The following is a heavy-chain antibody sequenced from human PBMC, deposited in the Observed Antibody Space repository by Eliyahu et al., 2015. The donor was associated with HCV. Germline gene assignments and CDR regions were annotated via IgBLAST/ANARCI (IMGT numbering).Heavy chain of an antibody. CDR2: IYYRGST. D-gene: IGHD4-17*01. CDR1: GGSISSDY. Sequence: QVQLQESGPGLVKPSETLSLTCTVSGGSISSDYWTWIRQPPGKGLEWIGYIYYRGSTNYNPXLGSRVTISIDTSKNQFSLNLSSVTAADTAVYFCATFRFGDYVRFDPRGQGTLVTVSS. V-gene: IGHV4-59*01. J-gene: IGHJ5*02. CDR3: ATFRFGDYVRFDP.